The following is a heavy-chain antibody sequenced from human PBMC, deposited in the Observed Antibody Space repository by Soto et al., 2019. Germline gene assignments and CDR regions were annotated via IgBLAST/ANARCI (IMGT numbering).Heavy chain of an antibody. V-gene: IGHV1-3*01. CDR3: ACSFTLTAAIGV. Sequence: ASVKVSCKASGYTFTSYAMHWVRQAPGQRLEWMGWINAGNGNTKYSQKFQGRVTITRDTSASTAYMELSSLRSEDTAVYYCACSFTLTAAIGVWGQGTLVTVDS. CDR1: GYTFTSYA. CDR2: INAGNGNT. D-gene: IGHD2-2*02. J-gene: IGHJ4*02.